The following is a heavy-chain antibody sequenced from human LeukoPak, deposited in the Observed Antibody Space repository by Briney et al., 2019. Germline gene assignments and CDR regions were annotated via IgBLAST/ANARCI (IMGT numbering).Heavy chain of an antibody. V-gene: IGHV3-13*01. D-gene: IGHD5-18*01. CDR2: VSSGFHA. CDR1: GFTLGSHD. CDR3: VREARGYHYTYFDY. J-gene: IGHJ4*02. Sequence: GGSLRLSCTASGFTLGSHDMHWVRKIPGQGLEWVAAVSSGFHAFFADSVQGRFTVSREDARNSLYLQMNSLRAGDTAVYYCVREARGYHYTYFDYWGQGTLVTVSS.